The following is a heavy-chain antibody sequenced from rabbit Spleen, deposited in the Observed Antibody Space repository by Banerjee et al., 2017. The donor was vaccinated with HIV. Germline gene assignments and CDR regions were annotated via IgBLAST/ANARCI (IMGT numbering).Heavy chain of an antibody. Sequence: QEELVESGGGLVQPGGSLKLSCKASGIDFNSYGIHWVRQAPGKGLEWIAYIYPGFGIKNYADSMKGRFTVSSDNAQNTVYLQLSSLTAADTTTYFCVRDQAGDADYGPYYLNLWGPGTLVTVS. CDR3: VRDQAGDADYGPYYLNL. CDR1: GIDFNSYG. V-gene: IGHV1S47*01. J-gene: IGHJ4*01. CDR2: IYPGFGIK. D-gene: IGHD2-1*01.